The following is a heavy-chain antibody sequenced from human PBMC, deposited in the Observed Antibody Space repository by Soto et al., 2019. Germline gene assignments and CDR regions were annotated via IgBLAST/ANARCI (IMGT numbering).Heavy chain of an antibody. CDR2: IKSKSDGGTT. D-gene: IGHD5-18*01. V-gene: IGHV3-15*01. J-gene: IGHJ4*02. CDR3: AKGGGYSYGYSDDY. CDR1: GFSFSSAW. Sequence: GGSLRLSCAASGFSFSSAWMSWVRQTPEKGLEWVGRIKSKSDGGTTDYAAPVKGRFTISRDDSENTLYLQMNSLRAEDTAVYYCAKGGGYSYGYSDDYWGQGTLVTVSS.